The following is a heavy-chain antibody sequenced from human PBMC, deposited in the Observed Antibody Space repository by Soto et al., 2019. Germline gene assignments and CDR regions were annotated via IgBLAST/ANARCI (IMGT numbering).Heavy chain of an antibody. V-gene: IGHV4-31*03. CDR1: GGSISSGGYY. J-gene: IGHJ4*02. D-gene: IGHD4-17*01. CDR3: ARDTRGYGGNSGVDY. CDR2: IYYSGST. Sequence: SETLSLTCTVSGGSISSGGYYWSWIRQHPGKGLEWIGYIYYSGSTYYNPSLKSRVTISVDTSKNQFSLKLSSVTAADTAVYYCARDTRGYGGNSGVDYWGQGTLVTVSS.